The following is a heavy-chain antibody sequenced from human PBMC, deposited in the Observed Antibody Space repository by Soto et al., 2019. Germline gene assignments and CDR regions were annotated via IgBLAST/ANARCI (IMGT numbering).Heavy chain of an antibody. CDR1: GGSFSGYY. CDR3: ARGSTTEKVDS. CDR2: INHSGST. V-gene: IGHV4-34*01. Sequence: PSETLSLTCAVYGGSFSGYYWTWIRQPPGTGLEWIGEINHSGSTNYNPSLKSRVTISVDTSKNQFSLKLTSVTAADTAMYYCARGSTTEKVDSWGQGILVTVSS. J-gene: IGHJ4*02.